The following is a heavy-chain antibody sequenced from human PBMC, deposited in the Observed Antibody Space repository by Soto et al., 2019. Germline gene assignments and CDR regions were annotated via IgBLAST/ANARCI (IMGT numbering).Heavy chain of an antibody. V-gene: IGHV4-59*01. J-gene: IGHJ6*02. CDR3: ARDRRGDVLTGTHYYYYYGMDV. CDR1: GVSISSYY. D-gene: IGHD3-9*01. CDR2: IYYSGST. Sequence: SETLSLTCTVSGVSISSYYWSWIRQPPGKGLEWIGYIYYSGSTNYNPSLKSRVTISVDTSKNQFSLKLSSVTAADTAVYYCARDRRGDVLTGTHYYYYYGMDVWGQGTTVTVSS.